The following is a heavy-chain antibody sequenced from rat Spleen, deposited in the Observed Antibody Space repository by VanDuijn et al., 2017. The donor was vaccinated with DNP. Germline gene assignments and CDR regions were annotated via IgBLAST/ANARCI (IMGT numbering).Heavy chain of an antibody. Sequence: QVQLKESGPGLVQPSQTLSLTCTVSGFSLTSYNVHWVRQPPGKGLEWMGLIWSGGNTDYNSALKPRLSISRDTSKSQVFLTMSSLQTEDTGIYYCNSYSGNYWGQGVMVTVSS. J-gene: IGHJ2*01. V-gene: IGHV2S13*01. D-gene: IGHD1-1*01. CDR2: IWSGGNT. CDR1: GFSLTSYN. CDR3: NSYSGNY.